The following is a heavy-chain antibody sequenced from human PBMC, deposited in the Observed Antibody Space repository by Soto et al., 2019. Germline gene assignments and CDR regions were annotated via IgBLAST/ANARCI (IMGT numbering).Heavy chain of an antibody. V-gene: IGHV3-9*01. CDR2: ISWNSGSI. J-gene: IGHJ4*02. D-gene: IGHD3-22*01. CDR3: AKAPLYDSSGYYDY. CDR1: GFTFDDYA. Sequence: GGSLRLSCAASGFTFDDYAMHWVRQAPGKGLEWVSGISWNSGSIGYADSVKGRFTISRDNAKNSLYLQMNSLRAEDTALYYCAKAPLYDSSGYYDYWRQGTLVTVSS.